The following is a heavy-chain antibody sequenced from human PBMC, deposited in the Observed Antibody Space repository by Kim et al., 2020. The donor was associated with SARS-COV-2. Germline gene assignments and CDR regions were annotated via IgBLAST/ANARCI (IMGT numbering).Heavy chain of an antibody. CDR3: ASQITMVRGVITNYGMDV. Sequence: SVKVSCKASGGTFSSYAISWVRQAPGQGLEWMGRIIPILGIANYAQKFQRRVTITADKSTSTAYMELSSQRSEDTAVYYCASQITMVRGVITNYGMDVW. J-gene: IGHJ6*01. CDR1: GGTFSSYA. D-gene: IGHD3-10*01. V-gene: IGHV1-69*04. CDR2: IIPILGIA.